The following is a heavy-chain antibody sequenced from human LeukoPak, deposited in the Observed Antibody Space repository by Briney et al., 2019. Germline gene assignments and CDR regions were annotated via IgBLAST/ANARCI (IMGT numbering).Heavy chain of an antibody. V-gene: IGHV1-8*01. Sequence: ASVKVSCKASGYTFTSYDINWVRQATGQGLEWMGWMNPNSGNTGYAQKFQGRVTMTRNTSISTAYMELSSLRSEDTAVYYCARGACSSTSCYWDLLWFDPWGQGTLDTVSS. CDR1: GYTFTSYD. J-gene: IGHJ5*02. CDR2: MNPNSGNT. CDR3: ARGACSSTSCYWDLLWFDP. D-gene: IGHD2-2*01.